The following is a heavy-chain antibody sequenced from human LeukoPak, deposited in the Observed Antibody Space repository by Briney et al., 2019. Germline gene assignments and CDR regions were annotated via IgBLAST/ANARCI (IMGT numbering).Heavy chain of an antibody. CDR1: GFTFSSYE. Sequence: GGSLRLSCAASGFTFSSYEMNWVRQAPGKGLEWVSYISNTGTTIYYADSVKGRFTFSRDNAKNSLYLQMNSLRAEDTAAYYCARGGAADYWGQGTLVTVSS. CDR3: ARGGAADY. CDR2: ISNTGTTI. D-gene: IGHD1-26*01. J-gene: IGHJ4*01. V-gene: IGHV3-48*03.